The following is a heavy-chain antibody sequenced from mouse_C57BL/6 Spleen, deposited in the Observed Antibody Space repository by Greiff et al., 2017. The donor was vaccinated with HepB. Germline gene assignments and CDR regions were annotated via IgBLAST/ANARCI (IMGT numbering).Heavy chain of an antibody. CDR2: IDPETGGT. CDR3: TLYYDYDWFAY. D-gene: IGHD2-4*01. Sequence: VKLQESGAELVRPGASVTLSCKASGYTFTDYEMHWVKQTPVHGLEWIGAIDPETGGTAYNQKFKGKAILTADKSSSTAYMELRSLTSEDSAVYYCTLYYDYDWFAYWGQGTLVTVSA. V-gene: IGHV1-15*01. CDR1: GYTFTDYE. J-gene: IGHJ3*01.